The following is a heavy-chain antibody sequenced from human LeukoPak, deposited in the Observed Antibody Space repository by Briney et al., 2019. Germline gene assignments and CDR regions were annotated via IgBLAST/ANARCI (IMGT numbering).Heavy chain of an antibody. CDR3: ARGPGYYYDSSGYETIYNTDY. CDR2: INPSGGST. J-gene: IGHJ4*02. CDR1: GCTFTSYY. V-gene: IGHV1-46*01. D-gene: IGHD3-22*01. Sequence: ASVKVSCKASGCTFTSYYMHWVRQAPGQGLEWMGIINPSGGSTSYAQKFQGRVTMTRDTSTSTVYMELSSLRSEDTAVYYCARGPGYYYDSSGYETIYNTDYWGQGTLVTVSS.